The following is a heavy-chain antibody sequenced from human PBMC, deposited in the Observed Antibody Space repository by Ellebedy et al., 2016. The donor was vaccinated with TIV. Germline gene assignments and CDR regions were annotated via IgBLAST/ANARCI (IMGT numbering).Heavy chain of an antibody. V-gene: IGHV5-51*01. Sequence: GESLKISCKGSGYIFTSEWIGWVRQMPGKGLEWMGIISPGDSTTEYSPSVQGQVTISADKSISTAYLQWSSLKASDTAMYYCARPDSSDWTVVDWGQGTLVTVSS. J-gene: IGHJ4*02. CDR2: ISPGDSTT. CDR3: ARPDSSDWTVVD. D-gene: IGHD6-19*01. CDR1: GYIFTSEW.